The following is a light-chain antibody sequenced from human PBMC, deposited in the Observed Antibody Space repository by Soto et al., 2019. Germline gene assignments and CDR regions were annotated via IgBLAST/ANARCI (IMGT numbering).Light chain of an antibody. J-gene: IGLJ2*01. V-gene: IGLV1-40*01. CDR3: QSYDTSLSGSV. CDR1: SFNIGAGYD. CDR2: GNS. Sequence: QPVLTQPPSGSGAPGQRVTISCTGSSFNIGAGYDVHWYQHLPGTAPKLLIYGNSNRPSGVPDRFSGSKSGTSASLAITGLQAEDEADYYCQSYDTSLSGSVFGGGTQLTVL.